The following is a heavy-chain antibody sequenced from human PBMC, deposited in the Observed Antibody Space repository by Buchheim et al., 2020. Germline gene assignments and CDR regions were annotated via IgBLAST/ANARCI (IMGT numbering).Heavy chain of an antibody. CDR2: ISSSSRTI. CDR1: GFTFSSYS. CDR3: ARGPGQQLVHWFDP. D-gene: IGHD6-13*01. J-gene: IGHJ5*02. V-gene: IGHV3-48*01. Sequence: EVQLVESGGGLVQPGGSLRLSCAASGFTFSSYSMNWVRQAPGKGLEWVSYISSSSRTIYYADSVKGRCTISSAESKNTLCLPMTSLRAEDTAVYYCARGPGQQLVHWFDPWGQGTL.